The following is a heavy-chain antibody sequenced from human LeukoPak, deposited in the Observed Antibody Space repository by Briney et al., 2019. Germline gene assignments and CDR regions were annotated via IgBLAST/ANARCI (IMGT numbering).Heavy chain of an antibody. CDR2: ISGSGGST. Sequence: PGGALRLSCAASGFTFSSYAMSWVRQAPGKGLEWVSAISGSGGSTYYADSVKGRFTISRDNSKNTLYLQMNSLRAEDTAVYHCAKGPPGIVVVPAAMLDYWGQGTLVTVSS. D-gene: IGHD2-2*01. CDR3: AKGPPGIVVVPAAMLDY. J-gene: IGHJ4*02. V-gene: IGHV3-23*01. CDR1: GFTFSSYA.